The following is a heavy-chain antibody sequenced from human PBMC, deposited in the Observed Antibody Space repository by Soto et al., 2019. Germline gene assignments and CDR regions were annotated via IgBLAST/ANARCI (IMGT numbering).Heavy chain of an antibody. CDR3: ARLPHAVTPYYFDY. Sequence: ASMKVSCKASGYTFTSYDINWVRQATGQGLEWMGWMNPNSGNTGYAQKFQGRVTMTRNTSISTAYMELSSLRSEDTAVYYCARLPHAVTPYYFDYWGQGTLVTVSS. CDR1: GYTFTSYD. V-gene: IGHV1-8*01. J-gene: IGHJ4*02. CDR2: MNPNSGNT. D-gene: IGHD4-17*01.